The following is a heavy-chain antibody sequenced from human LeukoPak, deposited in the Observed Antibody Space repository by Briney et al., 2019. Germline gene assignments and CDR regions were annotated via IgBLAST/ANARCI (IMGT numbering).Heavy chain of an antibody. CDR1: GFTFSSYG. D-gene: IGHD3-10*01. J-gene: IGHJ6*02. V-gene: IGHV3-33*01. Sequence: GGSLRLSCAASGFTFSSYGMHWVRQAPGKGLEWVAVIWYDGSNKYYADSVKGRFTISRDNSKNTLYLQMNSLRAEDTAVYYCARDRDYYGSGFPAHYGMDVWGQGTTVTVSS. CDR3: ARDRDYYGSGFPAHYGMDV. CDR2: IWYDGSNK.